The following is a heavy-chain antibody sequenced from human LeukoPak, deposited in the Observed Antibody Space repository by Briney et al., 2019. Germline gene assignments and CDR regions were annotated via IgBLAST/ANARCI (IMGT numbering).Heavy chain of an antibody. Sequence: SETLSLTCTVSGGSISSSSYYWGWIRQPPGKGLEWIGSIYYSGSTYYNPSLKSRVTISVDTSKNQFSLKLSSVTAADTAVYYCARDLERQVSWGQGTLVTVSS. D-gene: IGHD1-1*01. CDR2: IYYSGST. V-gene: IGHV4-39*07. CDR1: GGSISSSSYY. CDR3: ARDLERQVS. J-gene: IGHJ4*02.